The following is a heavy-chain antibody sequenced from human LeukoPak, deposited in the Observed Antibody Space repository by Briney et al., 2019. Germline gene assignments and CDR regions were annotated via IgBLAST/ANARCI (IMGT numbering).Heavy chain of an antibody. CDR3: ARGENYFHH. V-gene: IGHV3-53*01. CDR1: GFTFSSNF. Sequence: PGXXLRLSCAAYGFTFSSNFMSWVRQAPGKGVEWVSVLYSGGSIYYSESVKGRFTISRDNSKNTLYLQMNRLGAEDTAMYYCARGENYFHHWGQGTLVTVSS. J-gene: IGHJ1*01. CDR2: LYSGGSI.